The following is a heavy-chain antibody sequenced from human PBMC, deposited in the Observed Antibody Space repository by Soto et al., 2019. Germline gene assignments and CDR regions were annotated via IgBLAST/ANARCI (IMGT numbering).Heavy chain of an antibody. V-gene: IGHV1-46*01. CDR2: INPSGDIR. D-gene: IGHD1-7*01. CDR1: GFSFSDYF. J-gene: IGHJ5*02. CDR3: ARDNSQNYGTPTASSWLHP. Sequence: ASVKVSCKASGFSFSDYFMHWVRQAPGQGLEWMGIINPSGDIRNYAQKFQGRVTITRDTSTSTAYMDLSSLRYEDTAVYYCARDNSQNYGTPTASSWLHPCGQGTQVTVYS.